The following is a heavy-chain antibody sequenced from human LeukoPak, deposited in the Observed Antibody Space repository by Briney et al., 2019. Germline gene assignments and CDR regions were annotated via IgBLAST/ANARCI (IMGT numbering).Heavy chain of an antibody. CDR3: ARQPRCTSCYAGGNWALDY. CDR1: GGTFSSYA. V-gene: IGHV1-69*13. D-gene: IGHD2-2*01. CDR2: IIPIFDTA. J-gene: IGHJ4*02. Sequence: SVKVSCKASGGTFSSYAISWVRQAPGQGLGWMGGIIPIFDTANYAQKFQGRVTITADESTSTAYMELSSLRSEDTAVYYCARQPRCTSCYAGGNWALDYWGQGTLVTVSS.